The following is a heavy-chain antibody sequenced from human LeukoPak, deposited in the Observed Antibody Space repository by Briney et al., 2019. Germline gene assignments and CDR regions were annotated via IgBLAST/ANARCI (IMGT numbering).Heavy chain of an antibody. CDR2: IYPGDSDT. CDR3: GRVGGAEYSSSQPFDY. V-gene: IGHV5-51*01. CDR1: GYSFTTYW. D-gene: IGHD6-13*01. Sequence: GKSLKISCKGSGYSFTTYWIGWVRQMPGECLEWMGIIYPGDSDTTYRPSFQGQVNISADKSISTAYLQWSSLKASDTAIYYCGRVGGAEYSSSQPFDYWGQGTLVTFSS. J-gene: IGHJ4*02.